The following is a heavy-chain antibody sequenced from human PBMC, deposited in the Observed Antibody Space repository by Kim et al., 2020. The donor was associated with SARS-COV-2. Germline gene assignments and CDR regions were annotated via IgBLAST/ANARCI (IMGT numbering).Heavy chain of an antibody. CDR2: IYPGDSDT. CDR3: ARLLSGLYVGSQ. V-gene: IGHV5-51*01. J-gene: IGHJ4*02. CDR1: GYTFTNSW. Sequence: GESLKISCKAFGYTFTNSWIGWLRQMPGKGLEWMGIIYPGDSDTRYSPSFQGQVTISADKSVSTAYVQWSSLKASDTAMYYCARLLSGLYVGSQWGQGTLVTVSS. D-gene: IGHD6-19*01.